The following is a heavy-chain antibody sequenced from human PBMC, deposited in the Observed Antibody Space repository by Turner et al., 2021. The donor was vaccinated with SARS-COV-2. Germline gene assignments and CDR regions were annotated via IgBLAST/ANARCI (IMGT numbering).Heavy chain of an antibody. D-gene: IGHD2-21*01. J-gene: IGHJ6*02. CDR2: ISYDGSNK. Sequence: QVQLVESGGGVVQPGRSLRLSCAGSGFTFSSYARHWVRQAPGKGLEWVAVISYDGSNKYYADSVKGRFTISRDNSKNTLYLQMNSLRAEDTAVYYCARDGDRFGLFYYYGMDVWGQGTTVTVSS. CDR1: GFTFSSYA. V-gene: IGHV3-30-3*01. CDR3: ARDGDRFGLFYYYGMDV.